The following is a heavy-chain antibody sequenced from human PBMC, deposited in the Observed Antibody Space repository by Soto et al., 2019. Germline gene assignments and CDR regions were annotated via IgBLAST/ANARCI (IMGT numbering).Heavy chain of an antibody. V-gene: IGHV4-4*07. J-gene: IGHJ6*02. CDR3: AASEYSYYYYAMDV. Sequence: QVQLQESGPGLVKPSETLSLTCTVSGDSIRNYYYTWIRQSAGKGLEWIGRVYTSGSTNYNPSPKSRVTMSVDTSKKQFSLKLTSATAADTAIYYCAASEYSYYYYAMDVWGQGATVTVSS. CDR2: VYTSGST. CDR1: GDSIRNYY.